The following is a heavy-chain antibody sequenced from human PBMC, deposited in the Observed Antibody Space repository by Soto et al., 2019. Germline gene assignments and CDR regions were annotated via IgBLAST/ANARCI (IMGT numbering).Heavy chain of an antibody. D-gene: IGHD6-19*01. CDR2: VSHDGRNT. CDR1: GFIFSDYA. Sequence: GGSLRLSCAASGFIFSDYAMHWVRQAPGKGLEWVAVVSHDGRNTHYADSVKGRFTISRDSSKNTVSLEVTSLRAEDTAFYYCAKGGRQWLVTSDFNYWGQGALVTVSS. V-gene: IGHV3-30*18. CDR3: AKGGRQWLVTSDFNY. J-gene: IGHJ4*02.